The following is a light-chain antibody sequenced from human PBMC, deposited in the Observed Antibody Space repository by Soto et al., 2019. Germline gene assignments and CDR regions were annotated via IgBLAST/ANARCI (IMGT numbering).Light chain of an antibody. CDR3: QQYNTYSGT. V-gene: IGKV1-5*01. CDR2: GAS. CDR1: QTISTY. Sequence: DIQMTQSPSSLSASVGDRVTITCRASQTISTYLNWYQQQPGKAPKVLIYGASSLESGVPSRFSGSGSGTEFTLTISSLQPDDFATYYCQQYNTYSGTFGQGTKVDIK. J-gene: IGKJ1*01.